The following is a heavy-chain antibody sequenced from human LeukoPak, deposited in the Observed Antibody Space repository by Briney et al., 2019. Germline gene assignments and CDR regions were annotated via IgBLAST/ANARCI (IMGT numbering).Heavy chain of an antibody. CDR2: INPSGGST. V-gene: IGHV1-46*01. D-gene: IGHD5-18*01. CDR3: ASEYSYGLGAFDI. CDR1: GYTFTSYY. Sequence: ASVKVSCKASGYTFTSYYMHWVRQAPGQGLEWMGIINPSGGSTSYAQKFQGRVTMTRDTSTSTVYMELSSLRSEDKAVYYCASEYSYGLGAFDIWGQGTMVTVSS. J-gene: IGHJ3*02.